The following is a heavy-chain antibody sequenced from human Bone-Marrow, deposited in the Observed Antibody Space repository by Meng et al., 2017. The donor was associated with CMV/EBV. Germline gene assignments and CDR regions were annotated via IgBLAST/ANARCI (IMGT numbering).Heavy chain of an antibody. CDR2: TYYRSKWYN. CDR3: ARVRYYDSRGTPGDIDY. Sequence: LRLSCAISGDSVSSNSAAWNWIRQSPSRGLEWLGRTYYRSKWYNDYAVSVKSRISINPDTSKNQFSLQLNSVTPEDAAVYYCARVRYYDSRGTPGDIDYWGQGTLVTVSS. J-gene: IGHJ4*02. CDR1: GDSVSSNSAA. D-gene: IGHD3-22*01. V-gene: IGHV6-1*01.